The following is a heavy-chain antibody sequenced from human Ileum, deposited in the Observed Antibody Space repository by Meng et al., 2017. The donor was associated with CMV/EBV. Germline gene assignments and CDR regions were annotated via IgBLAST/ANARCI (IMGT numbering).Heavy chain of an antibody. D-gene: IGHD5-18*01. CDR1: GGSFRGYY. CDR3: ARGHGYSYGSSWFDP. Sequence: YGGSFRGYYWSWVRQPPGKGLEWIGEINHSGSTNYNPSLKSRVTISVDTSKNQFSLKLSSVTAADTAVYYCARGHGYSYGSSWFDPWGQGTLVTVSS. V-gene: IGHV4-34*01. CDR2: INHSGST. J-gene: IGHJ5*02.